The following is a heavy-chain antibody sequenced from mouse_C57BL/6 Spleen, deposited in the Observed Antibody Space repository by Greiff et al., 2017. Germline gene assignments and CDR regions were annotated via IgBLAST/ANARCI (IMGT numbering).Heavy chain of an antibody. D-gene: IGHD2-4*01. CDR3: ARRGNYYYDPFAY. J-gene: IGHJ3*01. V-gene: IGHV1-39*01. CDR1: GYSFTDYN. CDR2: INPYYGNT. Sequence: VQLKESGPELVTPGASVKISCKASGYSFTDYNMNWVKQSNGKSLEWIGVINPYYGNTRYNQKFKGKATLTVDPSSSTAYMQLNSLTSEDSAVDYWARRGNYYYDPFAYWCQGTLGTVSA.